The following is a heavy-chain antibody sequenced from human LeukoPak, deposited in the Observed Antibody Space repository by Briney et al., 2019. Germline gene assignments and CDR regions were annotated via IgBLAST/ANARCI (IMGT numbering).Heavy chain of an antibody. D-gene: IGHD5-24*01. CDR2: IYYSGST. J-gene: IGHJ4*02. CDR1: GGSISSSSYY. CDR3: ARHGFGMATSKAFDY. Sequence: PSETLSLTCTVSGGSISSSSYYWGWIRQPPGKGLEWIGSIYYSGSTYYNPSLKSRVTISVDTSKNQFSLKLSSVTAADTAVYYCARHGFGMATSKAFDYWGQGTLVTVSS. V-gene: IGHV4-39*01.